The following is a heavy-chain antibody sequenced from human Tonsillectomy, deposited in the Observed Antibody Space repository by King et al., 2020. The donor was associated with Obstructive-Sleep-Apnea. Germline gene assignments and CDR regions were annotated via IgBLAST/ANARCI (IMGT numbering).Heavy chain of an antibody. D-gene: IGHD3-16*01. J-gene: IGHJ4*02. Sequence: QLQESGPGLVKPSQTLSLTCTVSGGSISSGGYYWSWIRQPPGKGLEWIGYLYYSGSNYYNPSPKSRVTLSVDTSKNQFSLKLSSVTAADTAVYYCARKGASVSIDYWGQGTLVTVSS. CDR1: GGSISSGGYY. CDR3: ARKGASVSIDY. V-gene: IGHV4-31*03. CDR2: LYYSGSN.